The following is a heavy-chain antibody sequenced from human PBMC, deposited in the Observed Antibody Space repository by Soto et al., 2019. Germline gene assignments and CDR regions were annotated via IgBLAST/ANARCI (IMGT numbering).Heavy chain of an antibody. CDR1: GYRFETYG. V-gene: IGHV1-18*01. CDR3: ARLWGSLDS. Sequence: GASVKVSCKTAGYRFETYGISWVRQAPGQGLEWMGWISGKNGNTDSAQKFQGRVTMSTDTSTSTVYMELRNLTSDDTAVYYCARLWGSLDSWGQGTLVTVSS. J-gene: IGHJ4*02. CDR2: ISGKNGNT. D-gene: IGHD3-16*01.